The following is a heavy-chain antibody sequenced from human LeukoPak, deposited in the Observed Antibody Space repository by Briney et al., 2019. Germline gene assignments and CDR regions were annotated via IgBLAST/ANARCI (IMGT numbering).Heavy chain of an antibody. J-gene: IGHJ4*02. Sequence: GASVKVSCKASGYTFTGYYMHWARQAPGQGLEWMGWINPNSGGTNYAQKFQGRVTMTRDTSISTAYMELSRLRSDDTAVYYCATEHFYGDYANYWGQGTLVTVSS. CDR2: INPNSGGT. V-gene: IGHV1-2*02. CDR3: ATEHFYGDYANY. D-gene: IGHD4-17*01. CDR1: GYTFTGYY.